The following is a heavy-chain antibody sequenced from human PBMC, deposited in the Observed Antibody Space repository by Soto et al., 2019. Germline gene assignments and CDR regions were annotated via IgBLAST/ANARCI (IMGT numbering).Heavy chain of an antibody. CDR2: INHSGST. CDR3: ASLRGLYGMDV. CDR1: GGSFSGYY. D-gene: IGHD2-21*01. Sequence: PWVTLSLTCAVYGGSFSGYYWSWIRQPPGKGLEWIGEINHSGSTNYNPSLKSRVTISVDTSKNQFSLKLSSVTAADTAVYYCASLRGLYGMDVWGQGTTVTVSS. V-gene: IGHV4-34*01. J-gene: IGHJ6*02.